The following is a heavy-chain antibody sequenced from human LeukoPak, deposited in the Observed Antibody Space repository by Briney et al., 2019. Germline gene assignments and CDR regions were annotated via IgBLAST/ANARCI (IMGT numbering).Heavy chain of an antibody. CDR1: GFTFSSYW. CDR2: INTDESST. CDR3: ARGTTGYNYGYLDY. Sequence: PGGSLRLSCAASGFTFSSYWMHWVRQVPGKGLVWVSRINTDESSTTYVDSVKGRFTISRDNAKNTLYLQMNSLRAEDTAVYYCARGTTGYNYGYLDYWGQGTLVTVSS. J-gene: IGHJ4*02. D-gene: IGHD5-24*01. V-gene: IGHV3-74*01.